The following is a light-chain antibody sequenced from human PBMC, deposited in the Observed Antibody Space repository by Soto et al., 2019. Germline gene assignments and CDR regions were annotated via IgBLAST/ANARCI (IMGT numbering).Light chain of an antibody. V-gene: IGLV3-21*04. J-gene: IGLJ3*02. CDR3: QVWDSSSDQARV. Sequence: SYELTQPPSVSVAPGKTARITCGGNNIGSKSVHWYQQKPGQAPVLVIYYDSDRPSGIPERFSGSNSGNTATLTISRVEAGDEADYYCQVWDSSSDQARVFGGGTKLTVL. CDR1: NIGSKS. CDR2: YDS.